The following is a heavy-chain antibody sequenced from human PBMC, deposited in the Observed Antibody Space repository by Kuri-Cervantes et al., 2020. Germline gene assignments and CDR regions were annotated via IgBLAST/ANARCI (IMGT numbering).Heavy chain of an antibody. V-gene: IGHV3-30*02. CDR3: ARATVTDAFDI. CDR1: GFTFSSYG. J-gene: IGHJ3*02. Sequence: GESLKISFSASGFTFSSYGMHWVRQAPGKGLEWVAFIRYDGSNKYYADSVKGRFTISRDNAKNSLYLQMNSLRAEDTAVYYCARATVTDAFDIWGQGTMVTVSS. D-gene: IGHD4-11*01. CDR2: IRYDGSNK.